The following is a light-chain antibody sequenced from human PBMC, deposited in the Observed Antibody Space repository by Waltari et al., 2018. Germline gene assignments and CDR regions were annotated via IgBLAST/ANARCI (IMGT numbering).Light chain of an antibody. CDR3: HQYGTSPQT. CDR1: QSVSSF. V-gene: IGKV3-20*01. Sequence: ENVLTQSPGTVSLSPGERATLSCRASQSVSSFLAWYQQKPGQAPRLLIYGASSRANDIPDKFSGSGSGTDFTLTISRLEHEDSAVYYCHQYGTSPQTFGQGTRVEIK. J-gene: IGKJ1*01. CDR2: GAS.